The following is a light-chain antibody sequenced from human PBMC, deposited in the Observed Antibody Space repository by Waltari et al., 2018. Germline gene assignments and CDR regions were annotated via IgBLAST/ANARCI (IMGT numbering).Light chain of an antibody. CDR1: SSDVGAYNY. CDR2: DVS. CDR3: CSYAGSFWV. Sequence: QSALTQPRSVSGSPGQSVTLSCTGTSSDVGAYNYVSWYQQYPGRAPKVISSDVSKRPSWVPDRFSGSKSGNTASLTISGLQAEDEADYYCCSYAGSFWVFGGGTKLTVL. J-gene: IGLJ3*02. V-gene: IGLV2-11*01.